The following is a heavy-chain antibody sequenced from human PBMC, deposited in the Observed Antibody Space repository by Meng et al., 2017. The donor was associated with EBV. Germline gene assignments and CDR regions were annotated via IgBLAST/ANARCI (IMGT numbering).Heavy chain of an antibody. CDR1: GGPLRYYG. J-gene: IGHJ4*02. D-gene: IGHD1-20*01. Sequence: LQLFEVAARLKKPGTSVKVLCKTYGGPLRYYGFSWVRQAPGKGLEWLGGFLPRLGAPNYAQKFHGRVKITADESTSTHYMDLSSLRSEDTAVYYCARAPDNWNDGPYYWGQGTLVTVSS. CDR3: ARAPDNWNDGPYY. V-gene: IGHV1-69*01. CDR2: FLPRLGAP.